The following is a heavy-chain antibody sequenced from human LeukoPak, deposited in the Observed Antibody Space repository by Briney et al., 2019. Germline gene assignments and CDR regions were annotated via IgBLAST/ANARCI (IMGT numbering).Heavy chain of an antibody. CDR2: ISASGGRT. D-gene: IGHD1-26*01. J-gene: IGHJ4*02. V-gene: IGHV3-23*01. CDR1: GFTFSTYA. CDR3: AKHSGNYYFDY. Sequence: GGSLRLSCAASGFTFSTYAMTWVRQAPGKGLGWVSVISASGGRTYYADSVKGRFTISRDNSNNTLYLQMNSLRAEDTAVYYCAKHSGNYYFDYWGQGTLVTVSS.